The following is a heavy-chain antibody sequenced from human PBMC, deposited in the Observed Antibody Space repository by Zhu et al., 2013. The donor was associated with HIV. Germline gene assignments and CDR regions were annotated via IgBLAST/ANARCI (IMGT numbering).Heavy chain of an antibody. CDR1: GGTFSSYA. V-gene: IGHV1-69*01. J-gene: IGHJ6*03. D-gene: IGHD3-10*01. CDR2: IIPIFGTA. CDR3: ARDQTGFVVRGVIRTAYYYYYYMDV. Sequence: QVQLVQSGTDVKKPGSSVKVSCKASGGTFSSYAISWVRQAPGQGLEWMGGIIPIFGTANYAQKFQGRVTITADESTSTAYMELSSLRSEDTAVYYCARDQTGFVVRGVIRTAYYYYYYMDVWGKGTTVNRLL.